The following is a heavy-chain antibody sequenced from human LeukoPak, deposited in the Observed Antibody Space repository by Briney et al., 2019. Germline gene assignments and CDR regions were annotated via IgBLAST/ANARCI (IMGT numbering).Heavy chain of an antibody. CDR3: ARVTRSSSYYFDY. CDR1: GGSISSYY. D-gene: IGHD2-15*01. V-gene: IGHV4-59*08. CDR2: IYYSGST. Sequence: PSETLSLTCTVSGGSISSYYWSWIRQPPGKGLEWIGYIYYSGSTNYNPSLKSRVTISVDTSKNQFSLKLSSVTAADTAVYYCARVTRSSSYYFDYWGQGTLVTVSS. J-gene: IGHJ4*02.